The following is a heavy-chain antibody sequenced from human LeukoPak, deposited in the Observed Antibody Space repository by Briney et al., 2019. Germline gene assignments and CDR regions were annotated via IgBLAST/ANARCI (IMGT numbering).Heavy chain of an antibody. CDR1: GGSFSGYY. Sequence: PSETLSLTCAVYGGSFSGYYWSWIRQPPGKGLEWIGEINHSGSTNYNPSLKSRVTISVDTSKNQFSLKLSSVTAADTAVYYCARLSIAARRGRWFDPWGQGTLVTVSS. V-gene: IGHV4-34*01. J-gene: IGHJ5*02. CDR2: INHSGST. D-gene: IGHD6-6*01. CDR3: ARLSIAARRGRWFDP.